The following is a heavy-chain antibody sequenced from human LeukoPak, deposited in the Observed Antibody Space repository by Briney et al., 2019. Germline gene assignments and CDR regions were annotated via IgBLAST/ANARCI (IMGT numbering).Heavy chain of an antibody. V-gene: IGHV4-34*01. CDR1: GGTFSGYY. CDR2: SNDSGGT. J-gene: IGHJ6*03. CDR3: ARLSVIVGSTLEYYYYYTDV. D-gene: IGHD1-26*01. Sequence: SETLSLTCAVYGGTFSGYYWSWIRQPPGKRLEWVGESNDSGGTNYNPSLKSRVTISADKSKNQVSLKLTSVTAADTAVYYCARLSVIVGSTLEYYYYYTDVWGQGTTVTVSS.